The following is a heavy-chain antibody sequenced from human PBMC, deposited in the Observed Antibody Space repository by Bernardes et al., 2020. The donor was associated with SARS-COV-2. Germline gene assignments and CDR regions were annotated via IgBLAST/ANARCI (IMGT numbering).Heavy chain of an antibody. CDR1: GYTFTSYG. CDR3: ARDHYGSGSYYPWEISTIGYYYGMDV. J-gene: IGHJ6*02. Sequence: ASVKVSCKASGYTFTSYGISWVRQAPGQGLEWMGWISAYNGNTNYAQKLQGRVTMTTDTSTSTAYMELRSLRSDDTAVYYCARDHYGSGSYYPWEISTIGYYYGMDVWGQGTTVTVSS. D-gene: IGHD3-10*01. CDR2: ISAYNGNT. V-gene: IGHV1-18*04.